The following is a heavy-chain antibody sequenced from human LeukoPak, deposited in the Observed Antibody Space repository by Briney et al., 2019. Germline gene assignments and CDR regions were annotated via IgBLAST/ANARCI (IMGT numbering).Heavy chain of an antibody. Sequence: PSETLSLTCTVSGGSISSGSYYWSWIRQPPGKGLEWIGYIYYSGSTNYNPSLKSRVTISVDTSKNQFSLKLSSVTAADTAVYYCARDTYDYVWGGPGVRYFDYWGQGTLVTVSS. CDR1: GGSISSGSYY. V-gene: IGHV4-61*01. D-gene: IGHD3-16*01. CDR3: ARDTYDYVWGGPGVRYFDY. CDR2: IYYSGST. J-gene: IGHJ4*02.